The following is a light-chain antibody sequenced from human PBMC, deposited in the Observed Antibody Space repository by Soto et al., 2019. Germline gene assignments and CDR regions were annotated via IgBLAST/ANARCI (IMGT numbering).Light chain of an antibody. V-gene: IGLV2-23*02. Sequence: QPVLTQPASVSGSPGQSITISCTGTSSDIGTYNLVSWYQQHPRKAPKLMIYEVNKRPSGVSDRFSGSKSGNTASLTISGLQAEDEADYYCCSYAGSSTLYVFGTGTKLTVL. J-gene: IGLJ1*01. CDR1: SSDIGTYNL. CDR3: CSYAGSSTLYV. CDR2: EVN.